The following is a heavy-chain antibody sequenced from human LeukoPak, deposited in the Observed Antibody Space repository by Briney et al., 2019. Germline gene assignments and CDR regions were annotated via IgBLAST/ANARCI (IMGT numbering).Heavy chain of an antibody. D-gene: IGHD6-19*01. CDR1: GFTFSSYG. J-gene: IGHJ4*02. V-gene: IGHV3-30*02. CDR2: IWYGGSNK. Sequence: GSLRLSCAASGFTFSSYGMHWVRQAPGKGLEWVAVIWYGGSNKYYGDSVKGRFTISRDNSKNTLYLQMNSLRDEDAAVYYCAKESSGGPFDYWGQGTLVTVSS. CDR3: AKESSGGPFDY.